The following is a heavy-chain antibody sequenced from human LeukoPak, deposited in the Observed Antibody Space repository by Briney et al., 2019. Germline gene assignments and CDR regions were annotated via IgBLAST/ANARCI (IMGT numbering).Heavy chain of an antibody. V-gene: IGHV1-2*02. D-gene: IGHD6-13*01. CDR2: INPNSGGT. CDR3: ARLSSIIQRDFDY. CDR1: GYTFTGYY. Sequence: GASVKVSCKASGYTFTGYYMHWVRQAPGQGLEWMGWINPNSGGTNYAQKFQGRVTMTRDTSISTAYMELSRLRSDDTAVYYCARLSSIIQRDFDYWGQRTLVTVSS. J-gene: IGHJ4*02.